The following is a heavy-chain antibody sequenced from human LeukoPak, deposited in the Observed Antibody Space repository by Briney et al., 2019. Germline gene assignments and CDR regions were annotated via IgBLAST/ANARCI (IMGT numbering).Heavy chain of an antibody. CDR3: ARRGGSSSSRSPIDY. D-gene: IGHD6-6*01. Sequence: GGSLRLSCTASGFTFSDYWMTWVRQAPGKGPDWVANIKQDGSKRYYVDSVRGRFTISRDNAKNSLFLQMNGLRAEDTAVYYCARRGGSSSSRSPIDYWGQGTLVTVSS. V-gene: IGHV3-7*01. CDR1: GFTFSDYW. J-gene: IGHJ4*02. CDR2: IKQDGSKR.